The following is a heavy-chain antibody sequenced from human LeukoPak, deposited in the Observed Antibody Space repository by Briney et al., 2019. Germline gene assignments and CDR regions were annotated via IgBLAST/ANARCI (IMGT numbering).Heavy chain of an antibody. CDR1: GGSVSSGSYY. J-gene: IGHJ4*02. D-gene: IGHD6-19*01. Sequence: SETLSLTCTVSGGSVSSGSYYWSWIRQPPGKGLEWIGYIYYSGSTNYNPSLKSRVTISVDTSKNQFSLKLSSVTAADTAVYYCASFTAVAGNFDYWGQGTLVTVSS. V-gene: IGHV4-61*01. CDR3: ASFTAVAGNFDY. CDR2: IYYSGST.